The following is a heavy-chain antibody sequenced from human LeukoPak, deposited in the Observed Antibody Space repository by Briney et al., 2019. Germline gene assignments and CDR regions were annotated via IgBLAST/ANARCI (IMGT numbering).Heavy chain of an antibody. V-gene: IGHV4-34*01. CDR3: ARGGWSSGQLQ. D-gene: IGHD4-11*01. CDR2: INHSGST. J-gene: IGHJ4*02. Sequence: SETLSLTCAVYGRSFSGYYWSWIRQPPGKGLEWIGEINHSGSTNYNPSLKSRVTISVDTSKNQFSLKLSSVTAADTAVYYCARGGWSSGQLQWGQGTLVTVSS. CDR1: GRSFSGYY.